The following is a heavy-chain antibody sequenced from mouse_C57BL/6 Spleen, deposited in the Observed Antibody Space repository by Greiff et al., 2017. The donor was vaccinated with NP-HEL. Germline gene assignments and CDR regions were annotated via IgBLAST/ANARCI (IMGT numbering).Heavy chain of an antibody. V-gene: IGHV1-82*01. D-gene: IGHD2-4*01. J-gene: IGHJ4*01. CDR3: ARDDYDVGYAMDY. CDR2: IYPGDGDT. CDR1: GYAFSSSW. Sequence: QVQLKESGPELVKPGASVKISCKASGYAFSSSWMNWVKQRPGKGLEWIGRIYPGDGDTNYNGKFKGKATLTADKSSSTAYMQLSSLTSEDSAVYFCARDDYDVGYAMDYWGQGTSVTVSS.